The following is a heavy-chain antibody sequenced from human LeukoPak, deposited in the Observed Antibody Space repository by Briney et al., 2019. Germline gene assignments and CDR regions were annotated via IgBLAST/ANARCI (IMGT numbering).Heavy chain of an antibody. CDR2: INPSGGST. CDR1: GYTFTIYY. Sequence: ASVTVSFKASGYTFTIYYMHWVRQAPGQGLEWMGIINPSGGSTSYAQKFQGRVTMTRDTSTSTVYMELSSLRSEDTAVYYCARGAQGMQGAFDIWGQGTMVTVSS. V-gene: IGHV1-46*01. J-gene: IGHJ3*02. D-gene: IGHD2-8*01. CDR3: ARGAQGMQGAFDI.